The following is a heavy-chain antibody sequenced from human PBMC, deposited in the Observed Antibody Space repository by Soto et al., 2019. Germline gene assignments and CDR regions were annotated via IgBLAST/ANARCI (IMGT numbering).Heavy chain of an antibody. CDR1: GDTFGFYT. Sequence: QVPLVQSGAEVKKPGSSVKVSCKASGDTFGFYTINWVRQAPGLGLEWMGRVNPIVSMSNYAQKFQGRVTITADKSTNTAYMQLSSLRSEDTAIYYCAASYGSGYRAFDYWGQGALVTVSS. CDR3: AASYGSGYRAFDY. CDR2: VNPIVSMS. D-gene: IGHD3-10*01. J-gene: IGHJ4*02. V-gene: IGHV1-69*02.